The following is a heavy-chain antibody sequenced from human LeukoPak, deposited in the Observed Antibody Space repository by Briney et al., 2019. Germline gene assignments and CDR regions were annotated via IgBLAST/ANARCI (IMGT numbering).Heavy chain of an antibody. J-gene: IGHJ4*02. V-gene: IGHV1-18*01. CDR1: GYTFASYG. D-gene: IGHD2-21*01. CDR2: ISAYNGHR. Sequence: ASVKVSCKASGYTFASYGFSWVRQAPGQGLEWMGWISAYNGHRTYAQNFQGRVSMTTDSSTNKAYMGLRSLRPDDTAVYYCARDQGGGNCDFWGQGSLVTVSS. CDR3: ARDQGGGNCDF.